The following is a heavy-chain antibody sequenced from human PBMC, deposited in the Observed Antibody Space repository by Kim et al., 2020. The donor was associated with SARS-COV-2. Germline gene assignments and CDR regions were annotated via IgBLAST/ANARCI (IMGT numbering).Heavy chain of an antibody. V-gene: IGHV3-11*01. J-gene: IGHJ6*02. CDR1: GFTFSDYY. CDR2: INNGGNTI. D-gene: IGHD6-19*01. Sequence: GGSLRLPCAASGFTFSDYYMTWIRQAPGEGLEWVSYINNGGNTIYYADSVKGRFTISRANAKNSLYLQMNSLRADDTAVYYCARGDYSSGNGMDVWGQGTTVTVSS. CDR3: ARGDYSSGNGMDV.